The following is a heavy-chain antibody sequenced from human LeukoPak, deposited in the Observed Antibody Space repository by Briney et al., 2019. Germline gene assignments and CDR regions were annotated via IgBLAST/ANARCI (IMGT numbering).Heavy chain of an antibody. CDR1: GGTFSSYA. J-gene: IGHJ3*02. Sequence: ASVKVSCKASGGTFSSYAISWVRQAPGQGLEWMGGIIPIFGTANYAQKFQGRVTITADKSTSTACMELSSLRSEDTAVYYCARGVRSYGDFPDAFDIWGQGTMVTVSS. V-gene: IGHV1-69*06. D-gene: IGHD4-17*01. CDR2: IIPIFGTA. CDR3: ARGVRSYGDFPDAFDI.